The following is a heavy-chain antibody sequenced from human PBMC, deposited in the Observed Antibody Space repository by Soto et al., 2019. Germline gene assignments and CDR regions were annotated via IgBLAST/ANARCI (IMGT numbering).Heavy chain of an antibody. CDR3: ATHARAVTGFDY. CDR2: ISSAGSNI. CDR1: GFTFSIYN. J-gene: IGHJ4*02. Sequence: GSLRLSCAASGFTFSIYNMNWVRQAPGEGLVWLSYISSAGSNIYYADSVQGRFTISRDNGRNSLYLQMNSLRAEDTAVYYCATHARAVTGFDYWGRGTLVTVSS. D-gene: IGHD4-17*01. V-gene: IGHV3-48*01.